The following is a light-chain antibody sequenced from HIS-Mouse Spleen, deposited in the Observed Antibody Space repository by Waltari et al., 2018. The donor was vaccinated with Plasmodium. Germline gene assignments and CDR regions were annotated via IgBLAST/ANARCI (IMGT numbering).Light chain of an antibody. CDR3: QQYYSYPYT. J-gene: IGKJ2*01. CDR2: AAS. V-gene: IGKV1-8*01. CDR1: QGISSY. Sequence: AIRMTQSPSSFSASTGDRVTITCRASQGISSYLAWYHQKPGKAPTLLIYAASTLQSGVPSRFSGSGSGTDFTLTISCLQSEDFATYYCQQYYSYPYTFGQGTKLEIK.